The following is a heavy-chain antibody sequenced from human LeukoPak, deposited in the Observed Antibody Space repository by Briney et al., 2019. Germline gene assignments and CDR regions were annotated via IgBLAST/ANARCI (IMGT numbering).Heavy chain of an antibody. D-gene: IGHD3-9*01. CDR1: GYSISSGYY. J-gene: IGHJ4*02. V-gene: IGHV4-38-2*02. CDR3: ARGRAYFD. CDR2: IYHSGST. Sequence: SETLSLTCTVSGYSISSGYYWGWIRQPPGKGLEWIGSIYHSGSTNYNPSLKSRVTVSLDTSKNQFSLKLSSVTAADTAVYYCARGRAYFDWGQGTLVTVSS.